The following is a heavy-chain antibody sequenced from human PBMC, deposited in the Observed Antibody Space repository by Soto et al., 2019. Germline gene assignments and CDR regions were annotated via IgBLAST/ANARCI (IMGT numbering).Heavy chain of an antibody. J-gene: IGHJ4*02. CDR1: GYTFTGYG. Sequence: QVQLVQSGGEVKKPGASVKVSCKTSGYTFTGYGISWVRQAPGPGPEWMGWISPYHGNTKYAQSFQGRVTMNTDTCTSTAYMDLRSLRSDDTAVYYCARDYHDSSGFSYAGYWGQGTLVNVST. CDR2: ISPYHGNT. V-gene: IGHV1-18*01. D-gene: IGHD3-22*01. CDR3: ARDYHDSSGFSYAGY.